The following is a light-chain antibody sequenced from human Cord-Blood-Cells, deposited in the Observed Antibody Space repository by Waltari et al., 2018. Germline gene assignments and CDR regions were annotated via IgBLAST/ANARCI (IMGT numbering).Light chain of an antibody. CDR2: DNS. CDR3: QSYDSSLSGSRV. Sequence: QSVLTQPPSVSGAPGQRVTISCTGSSSNIGAGYDVHWYQQLPGTAPKLPIYDNSNRPSGVPDRFSGSKSGTSASLAITGLQAEDEADYYCQSYDSSLSGSRVFGTGTKVTVL. CDR1: SSNIGAGYD. J-gene: IGLJ1*01. V-gene: IGLV1-40*01.